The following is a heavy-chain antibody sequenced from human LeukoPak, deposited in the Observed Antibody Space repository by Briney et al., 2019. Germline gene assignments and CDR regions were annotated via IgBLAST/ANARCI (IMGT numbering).Heavy chain of an antibody. CDR1: GFSLSTDGMC. CDR3: ARSLGYYYYYMDV. Sequence: SGPTLVNPTQTLTLTCTSSGFSLSTDGMCVSWIRQPPGKALEWLARIDWDDDKYYSTSLKTRLTISKDTSKNQVVLTMTNMDPVDTATYFCARSLGYYYYYMDVWGKGTTVTVSS. V-gene: IGHV2-70*11. CDR2: IDWDDDK. J-gene: IGHJ6*03.